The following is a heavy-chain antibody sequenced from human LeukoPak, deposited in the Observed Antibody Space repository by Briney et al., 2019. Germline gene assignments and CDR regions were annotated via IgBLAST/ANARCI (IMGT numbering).Heavy chain of an antibody. CDR1: GYTFTSYG. CDR3: ARGSLYFDF. CDR2: ISAYNGNT. Sequence: ASVKVSCKASGYTFTSYGISWVRQAPGQGLEWMGWISAYNGNTNYAQKLQGRVTMTRNTSISTAYMELSSLRSEDTAMYYCARGSLYFDFWGQGTLVTVSS. D-gene: IGHD6-6*01. V-gene: IGHV1-18*01. J-gene: IGHJ4*02.